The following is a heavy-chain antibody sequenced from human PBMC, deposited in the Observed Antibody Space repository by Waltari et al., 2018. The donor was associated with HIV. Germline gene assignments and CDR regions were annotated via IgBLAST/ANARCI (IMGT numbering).Heavy chain of an antibody. Sequence: EVQLVQSGAEVKKTGESLKISCKASGYTFTSYWIGVVGQMPGKGLEWMGIIYPGDSETRYSPAVQSQVSISGDKSFNIAYLQWSSLKASDTAVYYCARRRGYDWDYWGQGTLVTVS. CDR1: GYTFTSYW. CDR2: IYPGDSET. V-gene: IGHV5-51*03. D-gene: IGHD5-12*01. J-gene: IGHJ4*02. CDR3: ARRRGYDWDY.